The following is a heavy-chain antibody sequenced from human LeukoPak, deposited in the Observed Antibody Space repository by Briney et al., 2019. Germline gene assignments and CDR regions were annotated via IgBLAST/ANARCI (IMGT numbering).Heavy chain of an antibody. CDR1: GFTFTTYN. Sequence: GGSLRLSCAASGFTFTTYNMIWVRQAPGKGLEWVSFISNSGSTTYYADSVRGRFTLSRDNAKNSLYLQMNTLRAEDTAVYYCARERNFYYMDVWGKGTRVTVSS. V-gene: IGHV3-48*04. CDR2: ISNSGSTT. J-gene: IGHJ6*03. CDR3: ARERNFYYMDV.